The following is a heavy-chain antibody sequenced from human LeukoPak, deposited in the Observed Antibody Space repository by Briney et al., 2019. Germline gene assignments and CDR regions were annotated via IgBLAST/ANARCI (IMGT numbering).Heavy chain of an antibody. V-gene: IGHV4-4*07. CDR1: GGSISNYY. CDR2: IYTSGSI. CDR3: ARVSSSVTHFDY. Sequence: SETLSLTCTVSGGSISNYYWAGIRQSAGRGLEWIGRIYTSGSISYNPSLKSRVTMSVDTSKNQFSLKLISVTAADTAVYYCARVSSSVTHFDYWGQGTLVTVSS. D-gene: IGHD4-17*01. J-gene: IGHJ4*02.